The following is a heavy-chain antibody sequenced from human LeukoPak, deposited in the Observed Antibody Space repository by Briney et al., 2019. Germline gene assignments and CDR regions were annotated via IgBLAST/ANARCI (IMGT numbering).Heavy chain of an antibody. J-gene: IGHJ4*02. CDR2: IYWDDDK. D-gene: IGHD1-20*01. Sequence: SGPTLVKPTQTLTLTCTFSGFSLSTSGVGVGWIRQPPGKALEWLALIYWDDDKRYSPSLKSRPTITKDTSKNQVVLTMTNMDPVDTATYYCAHNRNWNDEFDYWGQGTLVTVSS. CDR1: GFSLSTSGVG. V-gene: IGHV2-5*02. CDR3: AHNRNWNDEFDY.